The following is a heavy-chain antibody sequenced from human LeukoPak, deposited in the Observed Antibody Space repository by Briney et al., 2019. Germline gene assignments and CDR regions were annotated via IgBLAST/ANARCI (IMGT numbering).Heavy chain of an antibody. V-gene: IGHV1-8*03. CDR1: GYTFTSYG. D-gene: IGHD1-1*01. J-gene: IGHJ4*02. CDR2: MNPNSGNT. CDR3: ARVGTWDNWNVDY. Sequence: ASVKVSCKASGYTFTSYGISWVRQAPGQGLEWMGWMNPNSGNTGYAQKFQGRVTITRNTSISTAYMELSSLRSEDTAVYYCARVGTWDNWNVDYWGQGTLVTVSS.